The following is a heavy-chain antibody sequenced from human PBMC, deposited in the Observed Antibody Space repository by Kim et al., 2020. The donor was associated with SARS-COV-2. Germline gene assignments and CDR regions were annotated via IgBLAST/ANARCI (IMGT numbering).Heavy chain of an antibody. J-gene: IGHJ4*02. CDR3: ARESRDIPRFAWFDY. CDR1: GFTFSSRS. V-gene: IGHV3-21*01. CDR2: ISSRSNYI. Sequence: GGSLRLSCAASGFTFSSRSMNWVRQTPGKGLEWVASISSRSNYIYYAESVKGRFTISRDNAKNSLYLQMNSLRAEDTAVYYCARESRDIPRFAWFDYWGQGTLVTVSS. D-gene: IGHD3-10*01.